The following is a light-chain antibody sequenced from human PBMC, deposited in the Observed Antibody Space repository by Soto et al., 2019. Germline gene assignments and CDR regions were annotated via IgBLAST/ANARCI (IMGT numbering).Light chain of an antibody. CDR1: QSVSIN. J-gene: IGKJ4*01. CDR2: DAS. V-gene: IGKV3-11*01. CDR3: QQRSSWPPIT. Sequence: DIVLTQSPGTLSLSPGERATLSCRASQSVSINLAWYQQKPGQAPRLLIYDASNRPTGIPARFTGSGSGTDFNLTISSLEPEDFAVYYCQQRSSWPPITFGGGTKVDIK.